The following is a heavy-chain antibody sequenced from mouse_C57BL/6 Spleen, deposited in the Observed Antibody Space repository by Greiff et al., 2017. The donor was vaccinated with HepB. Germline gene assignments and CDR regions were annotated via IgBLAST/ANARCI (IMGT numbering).Heavy chain of an antibody. CDR3: ARAYYKTLFDY. D-gene: IGHD2-12*01. Sequence: EVMLVESEGGLVQPGSSMKLSCTASGFTFSDYYMAWVRQVPEKGLEWVANINYDGSSTYYLDSLKSRFIISRDNAKNILYLQMSSLKSEDTATYYCARAYYKTLFDYWGQGTTLTVSS. V-gene: IGHV5-16*01. CDR2: INYDGSST. CDR1: GFTFSDYY. J-gene: IGHJ2*01.